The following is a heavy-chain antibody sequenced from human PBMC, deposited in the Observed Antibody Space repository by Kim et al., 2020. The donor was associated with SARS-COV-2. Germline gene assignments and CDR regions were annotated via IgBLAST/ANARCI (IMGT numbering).Heavy chain of an antibody. J-gene: IGHJ3*02. V-gene: IGHV4-59*01. CDR3: AREGLTGTYDAFDI. D-gene: IGHD7-27*01. Sequence: PSLKSRVTISVDTSKNQFSRKLSSVTAADTAVYYCAREGLTGTYDAFDIWGQGTMVTVSS.